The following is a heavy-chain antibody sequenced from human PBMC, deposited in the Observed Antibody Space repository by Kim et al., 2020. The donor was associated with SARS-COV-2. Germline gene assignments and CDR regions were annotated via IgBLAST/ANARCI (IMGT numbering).Heavy chain of an antibody. D-gene: IGHD3-10*01. CDR3: ATRETNMVRGVINDY. J-gene: IGHJ4*02. Sequence: DSVKGRFTISRHNSKNTLYLQMNSLRAEDTAVYYCATRETNMVRGVINDYRGQGTLVTVSS. V-gene: IGHV3-53*04.